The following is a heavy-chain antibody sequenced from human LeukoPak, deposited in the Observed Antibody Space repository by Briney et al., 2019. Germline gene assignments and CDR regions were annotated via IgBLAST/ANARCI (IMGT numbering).Heavy chain of an antibody. V-gene: IGHV3-23*01. CDR3: ARGGRKNYYYFMDV. CDR1: GFTFSSYA. Sequence: GGSLRLSCAASGFTFSSYAMSWVRQAPGKGLEWVSAISGSGGSTYYADSVKGRFTISRDNSNNTLCLQMKSLRDEDAAVYYCARGGRKNYYYFMDVWGKGTTVTVSS. CDR2: ISGSGGST. J-gene: IGHJ6*03.